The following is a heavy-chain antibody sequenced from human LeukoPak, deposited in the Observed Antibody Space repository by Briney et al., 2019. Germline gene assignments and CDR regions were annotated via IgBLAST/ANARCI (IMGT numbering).Heavy chain of an antibody. J-gene: IGHJ4*02. D-gene: IGHD3-10*01. V-gene: IGHV1-2*02. CDR2: INPNNGGT. CDR1: GCTFTGYY. Sequence: ASVKVSCKASGCTFTGYYMHWVRQAPGQGLEWMGWINPNNGGTYLAQKFQGRVTLTRDASITTAYMGLPRLRSDDTAVYFCARESRPGRFGELFDSWGQGTLVIVSS. CDR3: ARESRPGRFGELFDS.